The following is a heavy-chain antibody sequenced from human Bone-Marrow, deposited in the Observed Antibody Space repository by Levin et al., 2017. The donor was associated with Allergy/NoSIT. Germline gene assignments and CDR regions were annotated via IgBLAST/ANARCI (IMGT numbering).Heavy chain of an antibody. CDR2: VYNSDT. CDR1: GGSITTHY. Sequence: GSLRLSCTVSGGSITTHYWSWLRQPPGKGLEWIGYVYNSDTKYNPSLKSRVTISLDTSKKQFSLNLKSVTTADTALYYCARNNYYGSGDNWFDPWGQGTLVTVSS. V-gene: IGHV4-59*11. CDR3: ARNNYYGSGDNWFDP. D-gene: IGHD3-10*01. J-gene: IGHJ5*02.